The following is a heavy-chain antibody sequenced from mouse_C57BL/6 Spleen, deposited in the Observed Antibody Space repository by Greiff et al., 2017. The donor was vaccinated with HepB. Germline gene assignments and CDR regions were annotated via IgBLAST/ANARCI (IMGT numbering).Heavy chain of an antibody. J-gene: IGHJ4*01. V-gene: IGHV1-85*01. Sequence: QVQLQQSGPELVKPGASVKLSCKASGYTFTSYDINWVKQRPGQGLEWIGWIYPRDGSTKYNEKFKGKATLTVDTSSSTAYMELHSLTSEDSAVYFCARRYGSSLYYAMDYWGQGTSVTVSS. D-gene: IGHD1-1*01. CDR2: IYPRDGST. CDR1: GYTFTSYD. CDR3: ARRYGSSLYYAMDY.